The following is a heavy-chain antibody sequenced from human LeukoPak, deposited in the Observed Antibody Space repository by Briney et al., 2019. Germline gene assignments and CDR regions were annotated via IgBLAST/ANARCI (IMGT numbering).Heavy chain of an antibody. Sequence: GGSLRLSCVVSGITLSNYAMSWVRQAPGKGLEWVSGISESGGSTKYADSVKGRFTISRDNSLNTVYLQMNSLRAEDTAVYFCARRGIVIRGVLIIGFHKEAYYFDYWGQGILVTVSS. V-gene: IGHV3-23*01. CDR3: ARRGIVIRGVLIIGFHKEAYYFDY. CDR1: GITLSNYA. J-gene: IGHJ4*02. D-gene: IGHD3-10*01. CDR2: ISESGGST.